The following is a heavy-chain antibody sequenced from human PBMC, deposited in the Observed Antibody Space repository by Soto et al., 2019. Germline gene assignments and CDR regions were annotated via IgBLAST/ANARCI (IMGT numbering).Heavy chain of an antibody. V-gene: IGHV1-69*01. J-gene: IGHJ6*02. D-gene: IGHD6-6*01. CDR1: GGTFSSYA. CDR2: IIPIFGTA. Sequence: QVQLVQSGAEVKKPGSSVKVSCKASGGTFSSYAISWVRQAPGQGLEWMGGIIPIFGTANYAQKFQGRVTITADESTSTAYMELSSLRSEDTAVYYCARDRAAARPYYYYGMDLWGQGTTVTVSS. CDR3: ARDRAAARPYYYYGMDL.